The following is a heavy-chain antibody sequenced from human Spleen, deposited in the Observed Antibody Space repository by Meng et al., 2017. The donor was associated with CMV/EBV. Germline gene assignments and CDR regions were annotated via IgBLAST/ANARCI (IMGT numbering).Heavy chain of an antibody. D-gene: IGHD3-3*01. CDR3: AKDILYGDYGMDV. Sequence: GESLKISCLTSGFTFHDYTMHWVRQTPEKGLEWVSAISWDAKTTRYADSVKGRFTISRDNSKGSLYLQMSGLRSEDSALYYCAKDILYGDYGMDVWGQGTTVTVS. J-gene: IGHJ6*02. CDR1: GFTFHDYT. CDR2: ISWDAKTT. V-gene: IGHV3-43*01.